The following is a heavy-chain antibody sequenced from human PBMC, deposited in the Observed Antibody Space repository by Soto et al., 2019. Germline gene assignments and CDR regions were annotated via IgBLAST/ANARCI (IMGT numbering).Heavy chain of an antibody. V-gene: IGHV3-33*01. CDR2: IWYDGSNK. CDR3: AREDSSGWYAYFDY. CDR1: GFTFSSYG. D-gene: IGHD6-19*01. Sequence: GGSLRLSCAASGFTFSSYGMHWVRQAPGKGLEWVAVIWYDGSNKYYADSVKGRFTISRDNSKNTLYLQMNSLRAEDTAVYYCAREDSSGWYAYFDYWGQGTLVTVSS. J-gene: IGHJ4*02.